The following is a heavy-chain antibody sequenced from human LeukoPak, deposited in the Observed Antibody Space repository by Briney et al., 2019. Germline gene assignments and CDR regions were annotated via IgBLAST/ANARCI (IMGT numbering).Heavy chain of an antibody. CDR1: GGTFSSYA. CDR2: IIPIFGTA. CDR3: ASEWWPQMEYFQH. V-gene: IGHV1-69*05. J-gene: IGHJ1*01. D-gene: IGHD2-15*01. Sequence: SVKVSCKASGGTFSSYAISWVRQAPGQGLEWMGRIIPIFGTANYAQKFQGRVTITTDESTSTAYMELSSLRSEDTAVYYCASEWWPQMEYFQHWGHGTLVTVSS.